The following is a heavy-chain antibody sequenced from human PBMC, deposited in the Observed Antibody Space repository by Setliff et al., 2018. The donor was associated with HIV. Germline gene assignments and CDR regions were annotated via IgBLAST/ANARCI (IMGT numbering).Heavy chain of an antibody. CDR2: IHHAGRT. Sequence: SETLSLTCAVSGYAISSNFLWGWVRQPPGQGLDWIGSIHHAGRTYYNPSLKSRVRISLETSKNQFSLKLSSVTAADTAVYYCARHDCGGNCDINWFDPWGQGTLVTVSS. J-gene: IGHJ5*02. D-gene: IGHD2-21*02. V-gene: IGHV4-38-2*01. CDR1: GYAISSNFL. CDR3: ARHDCGGNCDINWFDP.